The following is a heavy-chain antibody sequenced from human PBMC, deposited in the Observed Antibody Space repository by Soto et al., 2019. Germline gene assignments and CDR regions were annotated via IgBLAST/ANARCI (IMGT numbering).Heavy chain of an antibody. J-gene: IGHJ4*02. Sequence: SETRSLSCSGYGGSFSGYYGAWTRQPPGKGLESIGQISYSGSTNYNPSLKSRVFISVGTSNNQFSLELSSVTAAETAVYYCARASVQYGSGTYEGGYYYFDYWGQGTLVTVS. CDR1: GGSFSGYY. CDR2: ISYSGST. V-gene: IGHV4-34*01. CDR3: ARASVQYGSGTYEGGYYYFDY. D-gene: IGHD3-10*01.